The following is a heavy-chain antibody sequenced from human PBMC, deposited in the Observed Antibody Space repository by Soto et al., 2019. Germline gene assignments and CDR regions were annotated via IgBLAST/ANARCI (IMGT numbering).Heavy chain of an antibody. V-gene: IGHV3-30*03. CDR1: GFTFSSYG. CDR3: ASSGGEDFDI. Sequence: GGSLRLSCAASGFTFSSYGMHWVRQAPGKGLEWVAVISYDGSNKYYAGSVKGRFTISRDNSKNTLYLQMNSLRAEDTAVYYCASSGGEDFDIWGQGTMVTVSS. D-gene: IGHD2-15*01. J-gene: IGHJ3*02. CDR2: ISYDGSNK.